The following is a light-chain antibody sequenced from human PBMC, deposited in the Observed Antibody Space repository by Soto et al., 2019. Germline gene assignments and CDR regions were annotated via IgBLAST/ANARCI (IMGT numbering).Light chain of an antibody. J-gene: IGKJ4*01. CDR2: DAS. CDR3: QQYNDWPPLT. Sequence: EIVMTQSPATLSVSPGERATLSCRASQSVGSNLAWYQQKPGQGPRLLISDASTRATGIPARFSGRGSETEFTLTISSLQSEDSAVYFCQQYNDWPPLTFGGGTKVEIK. CDR1: QSVGSN. V-gene: IGKV3-15*01.